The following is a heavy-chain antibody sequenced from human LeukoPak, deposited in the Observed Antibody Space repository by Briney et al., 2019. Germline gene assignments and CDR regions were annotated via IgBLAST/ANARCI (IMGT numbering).Heavy chain of an antibody. V-gene: IGHV4-34*01. CDR1: GGSFSGYY. CDR3: ARNSNIGLAY. CDR2: INHSGST. J-gene: IGHJ4*02. D-gene: IGHD2-8*01. Sequence: SETLSLTCAVYGGSFSGYYWNWIRQPPGKGLEWIGEINHSGSTNYNPSLKSRVTMSVDTSKNQFSLKLSSVTAADTAVYYCARNSNIGLAYWGQGNLVTVSS.